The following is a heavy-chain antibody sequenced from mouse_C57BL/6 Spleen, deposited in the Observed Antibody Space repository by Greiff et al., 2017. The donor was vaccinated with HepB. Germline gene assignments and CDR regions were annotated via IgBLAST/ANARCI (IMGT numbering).Heavy chain of an antibody. CDR2: ISSGSSTI. J-gene: IGHJ2*01. CDR3: ARGDWDFGY. CDR1: GFTFTDYG. Sequence: EVNLVESGGGLVKPGGSLKLSCAASGFTFTDYGMHWVRQAPGKGLEWVAYISSGSSTIYYADTVKGRFTISRDTAKNTLFMQMTSLMSEDTAMYRCARGDWDFGYWGQGTTVTVSS. D-gene: IGHD4-1*01. V-gene: IGHV5-17*01.